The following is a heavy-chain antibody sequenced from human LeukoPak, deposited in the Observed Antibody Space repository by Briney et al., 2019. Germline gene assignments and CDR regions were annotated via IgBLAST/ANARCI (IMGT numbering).Heavy chain of an antibody. CDR1: GFTFSSFV. V-gene: IGHV3-30-3*01. Sequence: GGSLRLSCAASGFTFSSFVMHWVRQAPGKGLEWVALITYDGSNKYYADSVRGRFTITRDDSKNTLDLQMNALRAEDTAVYYCVRGSVTYSGGYFQHWGQGTLVTVSS. CDR2: ITYDGSNK. CDR3: VRGSVTYSGGYFQH. J-gene: IGHJ1*01. D-gene: IGHD1-26*01.